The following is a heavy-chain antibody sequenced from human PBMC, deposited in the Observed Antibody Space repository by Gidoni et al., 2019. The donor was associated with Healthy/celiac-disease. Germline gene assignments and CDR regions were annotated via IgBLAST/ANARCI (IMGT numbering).Heavy chain of an antibody. J-gene: IGHJ4*02. CDR1: GGSFSGYY. D-gene: IGHD1-7*01. CDR3: AVSITGTTPPGFDY. V-gene: IGHV4-34*01. CDR2: INHSGST. Sequence: QVQLQQWGAGLLKPSETLSLTCAVYGGSFSGYYWSWIRQPPGKGLEWIGEINHSGSTNYNPSLKSRVTISVDTSKNQFALKLSSVTAADTAVYYCAVSITGTTPPGFDYWGQGTLVTVSS.